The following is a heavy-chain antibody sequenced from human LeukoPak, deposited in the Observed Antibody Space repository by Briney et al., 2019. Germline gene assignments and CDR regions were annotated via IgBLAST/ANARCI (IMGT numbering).Heavy chain of an antibody. CDR3: ARALMITFGGVIVDY. V-gene: IGHV4-61*02. J-gene: IGHJ4*02. Sequence: TLSLTCTVSGGSISSGSYYWSWIRQPAGKGLEWIGRIYTSGSTNYNPSLKSRVTISVDTSKNQFSLKLSSVTAADTAVYYCARALMITFGGVIVDYWGQGTLVTVSS. D-gene: IGHD3-16*02. CDR2: IYTSGST. CDR1: GGSISSGSYY.